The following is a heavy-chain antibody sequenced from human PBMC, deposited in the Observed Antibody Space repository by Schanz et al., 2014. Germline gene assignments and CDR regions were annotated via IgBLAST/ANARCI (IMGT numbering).Heavy chain of an antibody. Sequence: EVKLVESGGGAVRPGGSLRLSCAASGFTLSSYWMHWVRQVPGKGLEWVSCTNGDGTNAKYADSVKGRFTISRDNAKKTLSLQMIRLRADDTAVYFCARSYYDFSWGSYRFRAFDMWGQGTTVIVSS. CDR3: ARSYYDFSWGSYRFRAFDM. CDR1: GFTLSSYW. D-gene: IGHD3-16*02. V-gene: IGHV3-74*01. J-gene: IGHJ3*02. CDR2: TNGDGTNA.